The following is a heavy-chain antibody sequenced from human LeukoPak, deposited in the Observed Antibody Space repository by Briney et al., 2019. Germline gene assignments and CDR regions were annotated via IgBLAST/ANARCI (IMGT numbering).Heavy chain of an antibody. D-gene: IGHD3-22*01. CDR2: IYPGDSDT. V-gene: IGHV5-51*01. Sequence: GESLKISCKGSGYSFTTYWIGWVRQMPGKGLEWMGIIYPGDSDTIYSPPFQGQVTISADKSISTAYLQWSSLKASDTAMYYCARHSRDYYDSSGYKPSYYYGMDVWGRGTTVTVSS. CDR3: ARHSRDYYDSSGYKPSYYYGMDV. CDR1: GYSFTTYW. J-gene: IGHJ6*02.